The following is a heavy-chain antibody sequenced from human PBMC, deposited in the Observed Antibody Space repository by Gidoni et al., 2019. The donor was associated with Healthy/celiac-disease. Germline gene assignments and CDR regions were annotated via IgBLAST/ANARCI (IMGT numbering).Heavy chain of an antibody. D-gene: IGHD3-22*01. CDR3: ARGRTSGDYDSSGYTHFDY. CDR1: GGSFSGSY. Sequence: HVQLQQLRAGLLKPSETLSPPCAAYGGSFSGSYWSWIRQPPGQGLEWIWEINHSGSTNYNPSLKSRVTISVDTSKNQFSLKLSSVTAADTAVYYCARGRTSGDYDSSGYTHFDYWGQGTLVTVSS. CDR2: INHSGST. V-gene: IGHV4-34*01. J-gene: IGHJ4*02.